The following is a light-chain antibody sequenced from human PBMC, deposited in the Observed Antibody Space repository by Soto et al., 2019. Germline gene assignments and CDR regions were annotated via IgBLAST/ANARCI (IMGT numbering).Light chain of an antibody. CDR1: QGISSW. CDR3: LQHYSYPWT. J-gene: IGKJ1*01. CDR2: AAS. V-gene: IGKV1D-16*01. Sequence: DIQMTQSPSTLSASVGDRVTITCRASQGISSWLAWYQQKPGKAPKLLIYAASSLQSGVPSRFSGSGSGTEFTLTISSLQPEDFATYSCLQHYSYPWTFGQGTKVDIK.